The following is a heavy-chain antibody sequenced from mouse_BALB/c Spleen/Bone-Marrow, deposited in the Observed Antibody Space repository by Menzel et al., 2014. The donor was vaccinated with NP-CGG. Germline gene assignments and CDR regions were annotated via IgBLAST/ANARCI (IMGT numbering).Heavy chain of an antibody. V-gene: IGHV1-61*01. J-gene: IGHJ3*01. CDR2: IHPSDSET. Sequence: VQLQQSGTELVRPGASVKLSCKASGYSFTTYWMNWVKQRPGQGLEWIGMIHPSDSETRLNQKFKDKATLTVDKSSSTAYMQLNSPTSDDSAVYYCAREKVYYGISWFAYWGQGTLVTVSA. CDR1: GYSFTTYW. CDR3: AREKVYYGISWFAY. D-gene: IGHD2-1*01.